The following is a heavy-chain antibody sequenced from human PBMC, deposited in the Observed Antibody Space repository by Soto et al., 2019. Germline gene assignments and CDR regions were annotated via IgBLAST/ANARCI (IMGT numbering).Heavy chain of an antibody. CDR3: ARGPGVFDY. CDR2: LVPVNGTA. V-gene: IGHV1-69*06. Sequence: QVQLVQSGAEVKKPGSSVKVSCKASGDTFSSLAISWVRQAPGQGLEWMGGLVPVNGTANYAQKFQDRVTITADKSTSTPYMELSRLRSEVAAVYYCARGPGVFDYWGQGTLVTVSS. CDR1: GDTFSSLA. J-gene: IGHJ4*02.